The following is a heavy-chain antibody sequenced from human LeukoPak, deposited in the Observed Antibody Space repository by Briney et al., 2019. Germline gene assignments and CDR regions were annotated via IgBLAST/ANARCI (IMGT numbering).Heavy chain of an antibody. CDR2: IYYSGST. Sequence: SETLSLTCTVSGGSLSSSSYYWGWIRQPPGKGLEWIGSIYYSGSTYYNPSLKSRVTISVDTSKNQFSLKLSSVTAADTAVYYCARARWQWLAHAFDIWGQGTMVTVSS. D-gene: IGHD6-19*01. CDR1: GGSLSSSSYY. CDR3: ARARWQWLAHAFDI. V-gene: IGHV4-39*01. J-gene: IGHJ3*02.